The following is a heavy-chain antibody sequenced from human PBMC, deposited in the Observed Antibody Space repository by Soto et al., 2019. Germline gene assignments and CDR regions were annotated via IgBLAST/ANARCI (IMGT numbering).Heavy chain of an antibody. CDR1: GYTFTSYG. Sequence: QVQLVQSGAEVKKPGASVKVSCKASGYTFTSYGISWVRQAPGQGLEWMGWISAYNGNTNYAQKLQGRVTMTTDTSTSTAYIELRSRRSDDTAVYYCAIGREGVTMVRGVPQYWGQGTLVPVSS. V-gene: IGHV1-18*01. D-gene: IGHD3-10*01. J-gene: IGHJ4*02. CDR2: ISAYNGNT. CDR3: AIGREGVTMVRGVPQY.